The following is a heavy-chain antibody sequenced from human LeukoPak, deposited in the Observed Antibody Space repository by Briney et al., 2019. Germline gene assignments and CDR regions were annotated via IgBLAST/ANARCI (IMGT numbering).Heavy chain of an antibody. CDR1: GFTFSSYS. CDR3: TKDDGPYSLTPYSVGLFDF. J-gene: IGHJ4*02. V-gene: IGHV3-21*01. Sequence: GGSLRLSCAAFGFTFSSYSMNWVRQAPGKGLEWVSSISSSSSYIYYADSVKGRFTISRDNAKNSLYLQMNSLRSEDTAMYYCTKDDGPYSLTPYSVGLFDFWGPGTLVTVSS. D-gene: IGHD4-11*01. CDR2: ISSSSSYI.